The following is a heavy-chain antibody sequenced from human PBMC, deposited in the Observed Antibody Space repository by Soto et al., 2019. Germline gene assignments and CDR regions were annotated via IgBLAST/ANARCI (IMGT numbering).Heavy chain of an antibody. J-gene: IGHJ4*02. CDR3: ARKRRGFSGYGLYDY. V-gene: IGHV4-34*01. D-gene: IGHD5-12*01. CDR1: GGSFSGYY. Sequence: QVQLQQWGAGLLKPSETLSLTCAVYGGSFSGYYWSWIRQPPGKGLEWIGEINHSGSTNYNPSLKTRVHTPLDASKNQISLKLSAVTAADTAVYYCARKRRGFSGYGLYDYWGQGPLVTVSS. CDR2: INHSGST.